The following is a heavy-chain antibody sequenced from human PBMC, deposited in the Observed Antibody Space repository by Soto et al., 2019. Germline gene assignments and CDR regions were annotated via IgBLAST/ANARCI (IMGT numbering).Heavy chain of an antibody. D-gene: IGHD2-2*02. CDR3: ATHEIGHCISASCYKGGYYYGMDV. V-gene: IGHV1-69*12. CDR1: GGTFSSYA. J-gene: IGHJ6*02. Sequence: QVQLVQSGAEVKKPGSSVKVSCKASGGTFSSYAISWVRQAPGQGLEWMGGIIPIFGTADYAQKFQGRVTNTAEESTSTAYMDMSSRRAEDTAMYYCATHEIGHCISASCYKGGYYYGMDVWGQGTTVTVSS. CDR2: IIPIFGTA.